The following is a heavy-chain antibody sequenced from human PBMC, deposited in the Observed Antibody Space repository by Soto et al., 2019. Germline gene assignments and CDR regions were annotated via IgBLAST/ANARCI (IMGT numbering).Heavy chain of an antibody. V-gene: IGHV4-31*03. CDR3: AREGYNYNGMDV. J-gene: IGHJ6*02. CDR2: IFYSGTT. Sequence: PSETLSLTCTVSRFSIHSGDYYCIWIRQHPGKGLEWIVYIFYSGTTYYNPSFQSRLTLSLDTPKNQFSLKLTSVTAADTAVYCCAREGYNYNGMDVWGQGTTVT. CDR1: RFSIHSGDYY. D-gene: IGHD3-10*01.